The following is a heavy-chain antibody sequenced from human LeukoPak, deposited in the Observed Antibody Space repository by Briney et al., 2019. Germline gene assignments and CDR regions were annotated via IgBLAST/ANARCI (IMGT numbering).Heavy chain of an antibody. J-gene: IGHJ4*02. V-gene: IGHV3-21*01. D-gene: IGHD6-6*01. CDR2: ISSSSYI. CDR3: ARATGLLMGIAARPYYFDY. Sequence: PGGSLRLSCAASGFTFSSYSMNWVRQAPGKGLEWVSSISSSSYIYYADSVKGRFTISRDNAKNSLYLQMNSLRAEDTAVYYCARATGLLMGIAARPYYFDYWGQGTLVTVSS. CDR1: GFTFSSYS.